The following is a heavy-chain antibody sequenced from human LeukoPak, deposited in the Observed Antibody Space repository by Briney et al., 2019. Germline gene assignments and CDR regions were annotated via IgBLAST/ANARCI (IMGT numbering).Heavy chain of an antibody. V-gene: IGHV1-18*01. CDR3: ARWNLGELLVVNWFDS. Sequence: DLSWVQQSPGQGLEGTGWIRDYNGHKKYAGKFQGRVTMTTDTSTSTVYMDLRGLKSDDTAVYYCARWNLGELLVVNWFDSWGQGTQVIVSS. CDR1: D. D-gene: IGHD3-16*01. J-gene: IGHJ5*01. CDR2: IRDYNGHK.